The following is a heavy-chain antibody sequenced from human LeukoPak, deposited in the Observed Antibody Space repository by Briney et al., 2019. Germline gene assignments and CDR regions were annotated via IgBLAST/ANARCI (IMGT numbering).Heavy chain of an antibody. CDR1: GGSISSYY. Sequence: PSETLSLTCTVSGGSISSYYWNWIRQPAGKGLQWIGRIYTSGSTNYNPSLKSRVIMSVDTSKNQFSLKLSSVTAADTAVYYCARDSVEVGGLYYMDVWGKGTTVTVSS. J-gene: IGHJ6*03. V-gene: IGHV4-4*07. CDR3: ARDSVEVGGLYYMDV. D-gene: IGHD1-26*01. CDR2: IYTSGST.